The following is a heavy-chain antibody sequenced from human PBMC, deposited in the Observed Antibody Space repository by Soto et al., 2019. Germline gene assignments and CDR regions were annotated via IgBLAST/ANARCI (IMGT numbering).Heavy chain of an antibody. CDR2: IIPIFGTA. CDR3: ARDQGDSSWQVPYYFDY. CDR1: GGTFSSYA. D-gene: IGHD6-13*01. Sequence: SVKVSCKASGGTFSSYAISWVRQAPGQGLEWMGGIIPIFGTANYAQKFQGRVTITADESTSTAYMELSSLRSEDTAVYYCARDQGDSSWQVPYYFDYWGQGTLVTVSS. J-gene: IGHJ4*02. V-gene: IGHV1-69*13.